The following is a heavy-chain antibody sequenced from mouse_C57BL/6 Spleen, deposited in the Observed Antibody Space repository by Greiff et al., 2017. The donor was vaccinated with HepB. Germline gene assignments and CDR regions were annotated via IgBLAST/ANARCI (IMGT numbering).Heavy chain of an antibody. Sequence: EVQGVESGAELVRPGASVKLSCTASGFNIKDDYMHWVKQRPEQGLEWIGWIDPENGDTEYASKFQGKATITADKSSNTAYLQLSSRTSEDIAVYYCAPFGDYGSSPWFAYWGQGTLVTVSA. CDR1: GFNIKDDY. J-gene: IGHJ3*01. D-gene: IGHD1-1*01. CDR2: IDPENGDT. V-gene: IGHV14-4*01. CDR3: APFGDYGSSPWFAY.